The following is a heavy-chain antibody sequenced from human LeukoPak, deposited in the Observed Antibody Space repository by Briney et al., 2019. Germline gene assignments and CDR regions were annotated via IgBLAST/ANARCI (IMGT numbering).Heavy chain of an antibody. CDR2: ISSSSSYI. Sequence: GGSLRLSCAASGFTFSRYSMNWVRQAPARGLEWVSSISSSSSYIYYADSLKGRFTISRDNAKNSLYLQMNSLRAEDTAVYFCARDRIIYGDYGDAFDIWGQGTMVTVSS. J-gene: IGHJ3*02. CDR3: ARDRIIYGDYGDAFDI. V-gene: IGHV3-21*01. CDR1: GFTFSRYS. D-gene: IGHD4-17*01.